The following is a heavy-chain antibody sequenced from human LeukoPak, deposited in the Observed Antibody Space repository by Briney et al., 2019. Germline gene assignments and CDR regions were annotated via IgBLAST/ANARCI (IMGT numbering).Heavy chain of an antibody. Sequence: SETLSLTCTVSGGSISSYYWSWIRQPPGKGLEWIGYIYYSGSTNYNPSLKSRVTISVDTSKNQFSLKLSSVTAANTAVYYCASLRERSYYARGFDYWGQGTLVTVSS. CDR2: IYYSGST. CDR1: GGSISSYY. J-gene: IGHJ4*02. D-gene: IGHD1-26*01. CDR3: ASLRERSYYARGFDY. V-gene: IGHV4-59*08.